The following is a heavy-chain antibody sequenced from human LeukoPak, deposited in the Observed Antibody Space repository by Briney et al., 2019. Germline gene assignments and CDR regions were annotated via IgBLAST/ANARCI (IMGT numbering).Heavy chain of an antibody. CDR2: ISWNSGSI. Sequence: GRSLRLSCAASGFTFDDYAMHWVRQAPGKGLEWVSGISWNSGSIGYADSVKGRFTISRDNAKNSLYLQMNSLRVEDKAVYYCARDPLTPYDYYMDVWGKGTTVTVSS. CDR3: ARDPLTPYDYYMDV. J-gene: IGHJ6*03. D-gene: IGHD3-9*01. CDR1: GFTFDDYA. V-gene: IGHV3-9*01.